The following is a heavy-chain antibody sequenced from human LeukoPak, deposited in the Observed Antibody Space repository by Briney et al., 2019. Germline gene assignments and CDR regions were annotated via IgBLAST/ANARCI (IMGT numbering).Heavy chain of an antibody. V-gene: IGHV4-31*03. CDR3: ARLVKDFWSGFNWFDP. J-gene: IGHJ5*02. CDR2: ICYSGST. CDR1: GVSISSGGYY. D-gene: IGHD3-3*01. Sequence: PSETLSLTCTVSGVSISSGGYYWSWIRQHPGKGLEWIGYICYSGSTYYNPSLKSRVTISVDTSKNQFSLKLSSVTAADTAVYYCARLVKDFWSGFNWFDPWGQGTLVTVSS.